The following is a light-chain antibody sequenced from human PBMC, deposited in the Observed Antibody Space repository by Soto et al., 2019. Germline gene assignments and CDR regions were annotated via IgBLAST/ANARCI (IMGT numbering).Light chain of an antibody. CDR1: QTISSW. V-gene: IGKV1-5*03. Sequence: DIQMTQSPSTLSAFVGDRVPITCRASQTISSWLAWYQQKPGKAPKLLIYKASTLKSGVPSRFSGSGSGTEFTLTISSLQPDDFATYYCQHYNSYSEAFGQGTKVDIK. J-gene: IGKJ1*01. CDR3: QHYNSYSEA. CDR2: KAS.